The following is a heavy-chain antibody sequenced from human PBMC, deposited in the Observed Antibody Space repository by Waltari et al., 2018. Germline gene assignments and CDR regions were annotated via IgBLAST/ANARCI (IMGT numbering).Heavy chain of an antibody. D-gene: IGHD6-13*01. CDR1: GLPFTSSA. V-gene: IGHV3-33*01. Sequence: VQLVEPGAGVLQPGRSLRLSCAPSGLPFTSSALHWVPQAPGNGLEWGAVMWYDGSNQYYADSVKGRFTISRDISKSTLYLQMNSLGPQDTAVYYCARQGYSGSSLTYDYWGQGTLVTVSS. CDR2: MWYDGSNQ. J-gene: IGHJ4*02. CDR3: ARQGYSGSSLTYDY.